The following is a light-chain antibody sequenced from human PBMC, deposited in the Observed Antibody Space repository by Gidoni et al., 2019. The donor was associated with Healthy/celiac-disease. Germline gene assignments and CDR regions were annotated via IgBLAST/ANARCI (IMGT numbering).Light chain of an antibody. CDR1: QGISSY. Sequence: DIQLTQSPSFLSASVGDRVTITCRASQGISSYSAWYQQKPGKAPKLLIYAASTLQSGVPSRVSGSGTGTEFTLTISSLQPEDCATDYCQQLNSYPALTFGGGTKVEIK. CDR2: AAS. CDR3: QQLNSYPALT. V-gene: IGKV1-9*01. J-gene: IGKJ4*01.